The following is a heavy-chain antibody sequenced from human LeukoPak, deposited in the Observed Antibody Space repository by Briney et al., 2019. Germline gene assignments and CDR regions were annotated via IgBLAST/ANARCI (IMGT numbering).Heavy chain of an antibody. D-gene: IGHD5-24*01. CDR3: AGTEMATSNEFDY. Sequence: ASVKVSCKASGGTFSSYAISWVRQAPGQGLEWMGRIIPIFGIANYAQKFQGRVTITADKSTSTAYMELSSLRSKDTAVYYCAGTEMATSNEFDYWGQGTLVTVSS. CDR1: GGTFSSYA. V-gene: IGHV1-69*04. J-gene: IGHJ4*02. CDR2: IIPIFGIA.